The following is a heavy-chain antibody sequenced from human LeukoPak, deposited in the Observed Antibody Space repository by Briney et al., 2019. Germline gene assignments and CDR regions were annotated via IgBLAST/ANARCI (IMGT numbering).Heavy chain of an antibody. CDR3: ARVRRKVTGFDY. CDR2: INPNSGGT. J-gene: IGHJ4*02. CDR1: GYTFTGYY. D-gene: IGHD4-23*01. Sequence: ASMKVSCKASGYTFTGYYMHWVRQAPGQGLEWMGWINPNSGGTNYAQKFQGRVTMTRDTSISTAYMELSRLISDDTAVYYCARVRRKVTGFDYWGQGTLVTLSS. V-gene: IGHV1-2*02.